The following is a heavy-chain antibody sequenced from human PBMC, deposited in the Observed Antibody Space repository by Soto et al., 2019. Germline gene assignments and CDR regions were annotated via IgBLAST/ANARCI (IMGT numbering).Heavy chain of an antibody. CDR1: GFTFSSYW. Sequence: GGSLRLSCAASGFTFSSYWMSWVRQAPGKGLEWVANIKQDGSEKYYVDSVKGRFTISRDNAKNSLYLQMNSLRAEDTAVYYCARATTVVTPLDYYYGMDVWGQGTTVTVS. CDR2: IKQDGSEK. J-gene: IGHJ6*02. V-gene: IGHV3-7*01. CDR3: ARATTVVTPLDYYYGMDV. D-gene: IGHD4-17*01.